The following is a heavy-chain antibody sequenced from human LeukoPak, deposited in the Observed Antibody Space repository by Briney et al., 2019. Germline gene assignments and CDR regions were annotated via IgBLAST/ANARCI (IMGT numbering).Heavy chain of an antibody. D-gene: IGHD5-24*01. CDR2: ISYDGSNK. V-gene: IGHV3-30*01. CDR1: GSTFSDFA. CDR3: GRDQDGYNSY. J-gene: IGHJ4*02. Sequence: PGGSLRLSCAASGSTFSDFAMHWVRQAPGKGLEWVAVISYDGSNKYYADSVKGRFTISRDNSKNTLYPQMNSLRAEDTAVYYCGRDQDGYNSYWGQGTLVTVSS.